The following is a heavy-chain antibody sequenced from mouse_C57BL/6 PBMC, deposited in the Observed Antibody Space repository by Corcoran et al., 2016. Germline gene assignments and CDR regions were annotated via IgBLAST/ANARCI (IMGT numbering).Heavy chain of an antibody. CDR1: GYTFTDYY. CDR2: INPNNGGT. V-gene: IGHV1-26*01. CDR3: ARPKNRWLLRSWFAY. D-gene: IGHD2-3*01. Sequence: EVQLQQSGPELVKPGASVKISCKASGYTFTDYYMNWVKQSHGKSLEWIGDINPNNGGTSYNQKFKGKATLTVDKSSSTAYMELRSLTSEDSAVYYCARPKNRWLLRSWFAYWGQGTLVTVSA. J-gene: IGHJ3*01.